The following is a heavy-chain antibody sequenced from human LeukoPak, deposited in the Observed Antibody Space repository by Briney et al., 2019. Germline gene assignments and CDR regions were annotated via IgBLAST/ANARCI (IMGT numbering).Heavy chain of an antibody. CDR1: GHTFTSYY. CDR3: ARGSTGPYYYYGMDV. D-gene: IGHD3-10*01. J-gene: IGHJ6*02. Sequence: GASVKVSCKASGHTFTSYYMHWVRQAPGQGLEWMGIINPSGGSTSYAQKFQGRVTMTRDTSTSTVYMELSSLRSEDTAVYYCARGSTGPYYYYGMDVWGQGTTVTVSS. CDR2: INPSGGST. V-gene: IGHV1-46*01.